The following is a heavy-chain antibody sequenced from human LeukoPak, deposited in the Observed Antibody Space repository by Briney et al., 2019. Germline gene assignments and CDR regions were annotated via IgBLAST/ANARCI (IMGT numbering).Heavy chain of an antibody. CDR3: ARDYGGNSGYYYYMDV. CDR2: IKQDGSEK. J-gene: IGHJ6*03. D-gene: IGHD4-23*01. V-gene: IGHV3-7*01. Sequence: PGGSLRLSCAASGFTFSNAWMSWVRQAPGKGLEWVANIKQDGSEKYYVDSVKGRFTISRDNAKNSLYLQMNSLRAEDTAVYYCARDYGGNSGYYYYMDVWGKGTTVTVSS. CDR1: GFTFSNAW.